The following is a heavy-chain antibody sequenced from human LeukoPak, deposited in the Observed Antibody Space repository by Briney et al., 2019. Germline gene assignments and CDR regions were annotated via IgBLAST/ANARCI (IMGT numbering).Heavy chain of an antibody. CDR2: INPNSGGT. V-gene: IGHV1-2*02. CDR3: AAWLWFREYWFDP. D-gene: IGHD3-10*01. CDR1: GYTFTGYY. Sequence: ASVTVSCKASGYTFTGYYMHWVRQAPGQGLEWMGWINPNSGGTNYAQHFHGMVTMTRDTSISTAYMELSRLRSDDTAVYYCAAWLWFREYWFDPWGQGTLVTVSS. J-gene: IGHJ5*02.